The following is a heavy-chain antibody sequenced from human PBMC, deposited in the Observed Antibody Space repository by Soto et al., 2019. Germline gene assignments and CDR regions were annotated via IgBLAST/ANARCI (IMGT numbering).Heavy chain of an antibody. J-gene: IGHJ4*02. CDR2: AYHNGLT. CDR3: ARDAAVPGESDGFDY. D-gene: IGHD6-19*01. Sequence: LSETLSLTCAVSVDSFTINVWWSLVRQPPGKGLEWIGEAYHNGLTDYNPSLKSRVTMSVDTSKNEFSLKLTSLTAADTAIYYCARDAAVPGESDGFDYWGQGTLVTVSS. CDR1: VDSFTINVW. V-gene: IGHV4-4*02.